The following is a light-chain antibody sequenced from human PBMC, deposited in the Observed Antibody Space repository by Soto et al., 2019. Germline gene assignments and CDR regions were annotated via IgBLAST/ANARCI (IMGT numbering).Light chain of an antibody. CDR3: SSYTSSSLYV. CDR1: SSDVGGYNY. CDR2: EVS. J-gene: IGLJ1*01. Sequence: QSALTQPASVSGSPGQSITISCTGTSSDVGGYNYVSWYQPHPGKAPKLMIYEVSNRPSGVSNRFSGSKSGNTASLTISGLQAEEEADYYCSSYTSSSLYVFGTGTKVTVL. V-gene: IGLV2-14*01.